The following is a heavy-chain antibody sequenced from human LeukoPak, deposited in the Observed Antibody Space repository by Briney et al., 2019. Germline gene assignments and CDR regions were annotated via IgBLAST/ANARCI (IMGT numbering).Heavy chain of an antibody. CDR2: ISYDGSNK. D-gene: IGHD6-19*01. Sequence: GGSLRLSCEGSGFTFSDAWMNWVRQAPGKGLEWVAVISYDGSNKYYADSVQGRFTISRDNSKNTLYLQMNSLRDEDTAVYYCARDLPHVIAVTGPFDYWGQGTLVTVSS. J-gene: IGHJ4*02. CDR3: ARDLPHVIAVTGPFDY. CDR1: GFTFSDAW. V-gene: IGHV3-30*03.